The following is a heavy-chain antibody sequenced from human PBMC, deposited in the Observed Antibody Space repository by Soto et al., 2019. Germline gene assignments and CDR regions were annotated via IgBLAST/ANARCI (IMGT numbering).Heavy chain of an antibody. D-gene: IGHD6-19*01. CDR2: IYYSGST. J-gene: IGHJ6*02. CDR1: GGSISGGVHS. CDR3: ATIMQWLVRGNYGMDV. V-gene: IGHV4-30-4*01. Sequence: SETLSLTCTVSGGSISGGVHSWSWIRQPPGKGLEWIGHIYYSGSTYYNPSLKSRLTISVDTSKNQFSLKLSSVTAADTAVYYCATIMQWLVRGNYGMDVWGQGTTVTVSS.